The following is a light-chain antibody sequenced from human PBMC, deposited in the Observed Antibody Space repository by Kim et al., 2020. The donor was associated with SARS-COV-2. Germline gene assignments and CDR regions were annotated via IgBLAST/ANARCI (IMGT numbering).Light chain of an antibody. CDR2: DAS. J-gene: IGKJ2*01. V-gene: IGKV1-5*01. CDR3: QQYNSYSYT. Sequence: ASVGDRVTITGRASQSISSWLAWYQQKPGKAPKLLIYDASSLESGVPSRFSGSGSGTEFTLTISSLQPDDFATYYCQQYNSYSYTFGQGTKLEI. CDR1: QSISSW.